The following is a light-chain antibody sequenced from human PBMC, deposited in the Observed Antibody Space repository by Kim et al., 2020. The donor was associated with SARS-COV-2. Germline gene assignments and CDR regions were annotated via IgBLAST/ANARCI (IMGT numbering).Light chain of an antibody. CDR2: DAS. J-gene: IGKJ2*01. V-gene: IGKV1-5*01. CDR3: QQYNSYSYT. Sequence: ASVGDRVTITGRASQSISSWLAWYQQKPGKAPKLLIYDASSLESGVPSRFSGSGSGTEFTLTISSLQPDDFATYYCQQYNSYSYTFGQGTKLEI. CDR1: QSISSW.